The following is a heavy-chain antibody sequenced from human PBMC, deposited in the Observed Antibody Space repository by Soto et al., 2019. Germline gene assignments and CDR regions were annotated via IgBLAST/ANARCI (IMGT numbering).Heavy chain of an antibody. J-gene: IGHJ6*03. V-gene: IGHV1-69*13. Sequence: ASVKVSCKASGGTFSSYAISWVRQAPGQGLEWMGGIIPIFGTANYAQKFQGRVTITADDSTSTAYMELSSLRSEDTAVYYCARGLTGDYYYYYMDVWGKGTTVTVSS. CDR1: GGTFSSYA. CDR3: ARGLTGDYYYYYMDV. CDR2: IIPIFGTA. D-gene: IGHD7-27*01.